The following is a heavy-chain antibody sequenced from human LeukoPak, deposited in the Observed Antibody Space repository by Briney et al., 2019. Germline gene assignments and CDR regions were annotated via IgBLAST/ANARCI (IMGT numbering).Heavy chain of an antibody. CDR3: AKVEWELRYFDY. J-gene: IGHJ4*02. CDR1: GFTFSSYA. D-gene: IGHD1-26*01. V-gene: IGHV3-23*01. Sequence: GGSLRLSCGASGFTFSSYAMSWVRQAPGKGLEWVSAISGSGGSTYYADSVKGRFTIYRDNSKNTLYLQMNSLRAEDTAVYYCAKVEWELRYFDYWGQGTLVTVSS. CDR2: ISGSGGST.